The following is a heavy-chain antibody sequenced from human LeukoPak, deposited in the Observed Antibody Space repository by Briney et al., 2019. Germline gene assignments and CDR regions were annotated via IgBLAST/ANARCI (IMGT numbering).Heavy chain of an antibody. J-gene: IGHJ5*02. Sequence: SQTLSLTCAISGVSVSSNSAGWNWIRQSPSRGLEWLGRTYYRSKWYNDYAVSVKSRISINPDTPKNQFSLRLNSVTPEDTAVYYCARDDPPGNWFDPWDQGTLVTVSS. CDR2: TYYRSKWYN. CDR3: ARDDPPGNWFDP. V-gene: IGHV6-1*01. CDR1: GVSVSSNSAG.